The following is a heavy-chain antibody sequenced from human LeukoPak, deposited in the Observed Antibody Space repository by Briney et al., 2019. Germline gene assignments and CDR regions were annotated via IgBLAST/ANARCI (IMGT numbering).Heavy chain of an antibody. Sequence: GGSLRLSCAASGLTFSKAWMSWVRQAPGKGLEWVSAISGSGGSTYYADSVKGRFTISRDNSKNTLYLQMNSLRAEDTAVYYCAKDRVVVPAAMLGYWGQGTLVTVSS. V-gene: IGHV3-23*01. J-gene: IGHJ4*02. D-gene: IGHD2-2*01. CDR3: AKDRVVVPAAMLGY. CDR1: GLTFSKAW. CDR2: ISGSGGST.